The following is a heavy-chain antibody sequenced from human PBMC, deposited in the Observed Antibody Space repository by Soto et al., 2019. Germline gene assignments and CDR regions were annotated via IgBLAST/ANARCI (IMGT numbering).Heavy chain of an antibody. CDR3: ARRPIMITLGGVIDYYFDF. CDR2: IYYSGST. D-gene: IGHD3-16*02. V-gene: IGHV4-39*01. J-gene: IGHJ4*02. Sequence: QLQLQESGPGLVKPSETLSLTCTVSGGSISSSNYYWGWIRQPPGKGLEWIGNIYYSGSTSYNPSLGSRVTISTDTSKNQFSLKRTAVSAADTAVYYCARRPIMITLGGVIDYYFDFWGQGSLVTVSS. CDR1: GGSISSSNYY.